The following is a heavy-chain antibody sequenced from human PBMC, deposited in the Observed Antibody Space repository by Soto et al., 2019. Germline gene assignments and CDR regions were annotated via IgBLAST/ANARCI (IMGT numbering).Heavy chain of an antibody. CDR2: IYYSGKT. CDR1: GGYISSTADY. V-gene: IGHV4-31*03. J-gene: IGHJ6*02. CDR3: RRSSRYSTDV. D-gene: IGHD2-2*01. Sequence: SETLSLTCTVSGGYISSTADYWSWIRQHPGKGLEWIGYIYYSGKTYYNPSLKGRVTISMDTSESQFSLKLTSVTAADTAVYYCRRSSRYSTDVWGQGTTVTVSS.